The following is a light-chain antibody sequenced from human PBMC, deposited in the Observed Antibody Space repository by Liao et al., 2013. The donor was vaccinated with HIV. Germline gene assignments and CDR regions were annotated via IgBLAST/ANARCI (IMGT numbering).Light chain of an antibody. CDR2: YDS. Sequence: SYVLTQPPSVSVAPGKTARFSCSGTNIGAKSVHWYQQKPGQAPVLVIYYDSDRPSGIPERFSGSNSGNTATLTISRVEAGDEADYYCQVWDSGSAHWVFGGGTKLTVL. CDR3: QVWDSGSAHWV. CDR1: NIGAKS. V-gene: IGLV3-21*04. J-gene: IGLJ3*02.